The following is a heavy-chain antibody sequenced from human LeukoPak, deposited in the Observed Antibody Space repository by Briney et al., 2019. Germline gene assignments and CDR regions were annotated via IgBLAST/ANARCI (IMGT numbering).Heavy chain of an antibody. V-gene: IGHV3-23*01. CDR3: AKTVGYGDYVPRDYYYYGMDV. D-gene: IGHD4-17*01. CDR1: GFTFSSYA. Sequence: GGSLRLSCAASGFTFSSYAMSWVRQAPGKGLEWVSAISGSGGSTYYADSVKGRFTISRDNSKNTLYLQMNSLRAEDTAVYYCAKTVGYGDYVPRDYYYYGMDVWGQGTTVTVSS. J-gene: IGHJ6*02. CDR2: ISGSGGST.